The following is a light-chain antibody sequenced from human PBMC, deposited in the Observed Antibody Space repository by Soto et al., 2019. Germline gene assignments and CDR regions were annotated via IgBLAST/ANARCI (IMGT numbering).Light chain of an antibody. Sequence: EIELTQSPATLSLSPGDRATLSCRASQSVSSLYLACYQQKPDQAPRLLIDGASSRATGITDRFTGSGSGTDFTVTISGLEAEDFAVYYCQPYKTFGQGTPVQIK. CDR3: QPYKT. CDR1: QSVSSLY. V-gene: IGKV3-20*01. J-gene: IGKJ1*01. CDR2: GAS.